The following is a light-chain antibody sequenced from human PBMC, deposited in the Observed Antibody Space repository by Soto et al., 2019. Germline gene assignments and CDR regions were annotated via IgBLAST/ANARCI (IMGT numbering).Light chain of an antibody. Sequence: DIPMTQPPSSLPASVGDRVTVTCRASQSIRGNLNCYPNKPGTAPKLLIFAASRLQTGVPLRFSGSGSGTNFTLTISNLHPEDFATYSCQQTYRIQLTFGGGTKVDIK. CDR1: QSIRGN. CDR3: QQTYRIQLT. CDR2: AAS. V-gene: IGKV1-39*01. J-gene: IGKJ4*01.